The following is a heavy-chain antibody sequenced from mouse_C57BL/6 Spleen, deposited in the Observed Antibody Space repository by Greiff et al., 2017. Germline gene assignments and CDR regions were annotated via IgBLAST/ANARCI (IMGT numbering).Heavy chain of an antibody. CDR1: GFTFSSYA. D-gene: IGHD1-1*01. Sequence: EVKLVESGGGLVKPGGSLKLSCAASGFTFSSYAMSWVRQTPEKRLEWVATISDGGSYTYYPDKVQGRFTISRDNAKNTLYLQMSHLTSAATAMYYCARDDYYSSGSGFAYWGKGTLVTVSA. CDR3: ARDDYYSSGSGFAY. CDR2: ISDGGSYT. J-gene: IGHJ3*01. V-gene: IGHV5-4*01.